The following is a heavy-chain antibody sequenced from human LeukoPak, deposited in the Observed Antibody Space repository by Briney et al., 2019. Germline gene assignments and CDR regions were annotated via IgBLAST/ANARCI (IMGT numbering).Heavy chain of an antibody. J-gene: IGHJ6*03. CDR3: ARARGYDSSGHYYYYYMDV. CDR1: GFTFDGYG. CDR2: INWSGCSI. Sequence: GGSLRLSCAASGFTFDGYGLTWVRQAPGKGLEWISGINWSGCSIGYAESVNGPFTIYREYAKTPLYLQMNSLRAEETALYHCARARGYDSSGHYYYYYMDVWGKGNTVTVSS. V-gene: IGHV3-20*01. D-gene: IGHD3-22*01.